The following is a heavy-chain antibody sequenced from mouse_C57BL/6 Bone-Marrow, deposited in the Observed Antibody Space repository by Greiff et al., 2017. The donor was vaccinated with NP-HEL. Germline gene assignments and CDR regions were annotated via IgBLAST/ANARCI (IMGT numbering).Heavy chain of an antibody. CDR2: IRSKSNNYAT. Sequence: EVMLVESGGGLVQPKGSLKLSCAASGFSFNTYAMNWVRQAPGKGLEWVARIRSKSNNYATYYADSVKDRFTISRDDSESMLYLQMNNLKTEDTAMYYCVRALLRYFDVWGTGTTVTVSS. CDR3: VRALLRYFDV. V-gene: IGHV10-1*01. D-gene: IGHD1-1*01. CDR1: GFSFNTYA. J-gene: IGHJ1*03.